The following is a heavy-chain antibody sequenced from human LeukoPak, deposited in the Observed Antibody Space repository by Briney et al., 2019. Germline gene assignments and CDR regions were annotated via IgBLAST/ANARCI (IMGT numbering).Heavy chain of an antibody. J-gene: IGHJ5*02. Sequence: GGSLRLSCAASGIIITSYWMSWVRQTPGKGLEWVADIKQDGSEKNYVDSVKGRFTIFRDNARNSLYLQMNSLRAEDTAVYYCASHSYGYNHWGQGTLVIVSS. V-gene: IGHV3-7*01. D-gene: IGHD3-16*01. CDR2: IKQDGSEK. CDR1: GIIITSYW. CDR3: ASHSYGYNH.